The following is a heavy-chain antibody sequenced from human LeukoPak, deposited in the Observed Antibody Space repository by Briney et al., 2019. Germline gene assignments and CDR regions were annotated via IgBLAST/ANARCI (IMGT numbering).Heavy chain of an antibody. CDR3: ATPKSGDWEGAFDI. J-gene: IGHJ3*02. CDR1: GFTFSSHP. Sequence: PGGSLRLSCAASGFTFSSHPMSWVPQAPAKVLEWVSAISGSGGSTYYADSVKGRFTISRDNSKNTLYLQMNSLRAEDTAVYYCATPKSGDWEGAFDIWGQGTMVTVSS. V-gene: IGHV3-23*01. D-gene: IGHD2-21*02. CDR2: ISGSGGST.